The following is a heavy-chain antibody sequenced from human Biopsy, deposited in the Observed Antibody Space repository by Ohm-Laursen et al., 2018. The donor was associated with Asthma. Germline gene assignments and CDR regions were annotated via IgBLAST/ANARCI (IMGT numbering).Heavy chain of an antibody. V-gene: IGHV1-24*01. J-gene: IGHJ4*02. D-gene: IGHD4-17*01. Sequence: ASVKVSCRISGYSLTDLSMHWVRQAPGQGLEWMGGHDHEEGGTVNARRFQGRVTMTEDTSTDTAYMELSSLSSDDTAVYYCATDFPKDYVRYNFQFWGQGTLVTVSS. CDR2: HDHEEGGT. CDR3: ATDFPKDYVRYNFQF. CDR1: GYSLTDLS.